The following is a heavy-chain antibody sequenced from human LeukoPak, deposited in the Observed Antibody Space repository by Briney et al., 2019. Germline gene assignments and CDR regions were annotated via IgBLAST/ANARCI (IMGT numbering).Heavy chain of an antibody. CDR2: INPSGGST. CDR1: GYTLTDHY. D-gene: IGHD1-26*01. CDR3: ASPREGRFDY. V-gene: IGHV1-46*01. J-gene: IGHJ4*02. Sequence: EASVKVSCKASGYTLTDHYMHWVRQAPGQGLEWMGIINPSGGSTSYAQKFQGRLTMTRDTSTSTVYMELSSLRSEDTAVYYCASPREGRFDYWGQGTLVTVSS.